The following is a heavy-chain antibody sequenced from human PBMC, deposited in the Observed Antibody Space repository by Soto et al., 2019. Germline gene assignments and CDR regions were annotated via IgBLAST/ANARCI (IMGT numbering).Heavy chain of an antibody. CDR2: IYYSGST. CDR3: ARWYYSNRERYYYYYMDV. V-gene: IGHV4-59*08. Sequence: SETLSLTCTVSGGSISSYYWSWIRQPPGKGLEWIGYIYYSGSTNYNPSLKSRVTISVDTSKNQFSLKLSSVTAADTAVYYCARWYYSNRERYYYYYMDVWGKGTTVTVSS. J-gene: IGHJ6*03. D-gene: IGHD4-4*01. CDR1: GGSISSYY.